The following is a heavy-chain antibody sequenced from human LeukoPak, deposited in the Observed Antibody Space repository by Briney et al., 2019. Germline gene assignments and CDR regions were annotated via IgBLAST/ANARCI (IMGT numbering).Heavy chain of an antibody. V-gene: IGHV3-73*01. CDR3: TRRGRPSIAVAEKEYYYYMDV. D-gene: IGHD6-19*01. Sequence: PGGSLRLSCAASGFTFSGSAMHWVRQASGKGLEWVGRIRSKANSYATAYAASVKGRFTISRDDSKNTAYLQMNSLKTEDTAVYYCTRRGRPSIAVAEKEYYYYMDVWGKGTTVTISS. CDR1: GFTFSGSA. J-gene: IGHJ6*03. CDR2: IRSKANSYAT.